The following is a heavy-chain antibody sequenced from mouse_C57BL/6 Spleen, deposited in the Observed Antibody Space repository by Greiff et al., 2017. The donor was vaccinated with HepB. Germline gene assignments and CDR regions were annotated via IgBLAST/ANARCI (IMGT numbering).Heavy chain of an antibody. CDR3: ARADNFAY. CDR2: ISSGSSTI. CDR1: GFTFSDYG. D-gene: IGHD6-1*01. J-gene: IGHJ3*01. Sequence: EVKVEESGGGLVKPGGSLKLSCAASGFTFSDYGMHWVRQAPEKGLEWVAYISSGSSTIYYADTVKGRFTISRDNAKNTLFLQMTSLRSEDTAMYYCARADNFAYWGQGTLVTVSA. V-gene: IGHV5-17*01.